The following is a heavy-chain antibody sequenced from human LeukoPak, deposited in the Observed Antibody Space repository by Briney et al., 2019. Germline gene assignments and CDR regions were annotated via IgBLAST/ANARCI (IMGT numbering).Heavy chain of an antibody. CDR1: GFTFSSYW. Sequence: GGSLGLSCAASGFTFSSYWMSWVRQAPGKGLEWVANIKQDGSEKYYVDSVKGRFTISRDNAENSLYLQMNSLRAEDTAVYYCARDRRSRAFDIWGQGTMVTVSS. CDR3: ARDRRSRAFDI. V-gene: IGHV3-7*01. J-gene: IGHJ3*02. CDR2: IKQDGSEK.